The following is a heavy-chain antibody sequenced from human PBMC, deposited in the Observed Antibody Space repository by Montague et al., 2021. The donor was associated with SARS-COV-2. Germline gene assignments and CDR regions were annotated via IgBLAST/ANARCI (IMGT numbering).Heavy chain of an antibody. V-gene: IGHV4-34*01. CDR3: ARGYDYVWGSYRYLHWFDP. Sequence: SETLFLTCAVYGGSFSGDGSFSGYYWSWIRQPPGKGLEWIGEINHGGTTNYNPSLKGRVTISVDTSENQFSLKLSSVTAADTAVYYCARGYDYVWGSYRYLHWFDPWGQGTLVTVSS. J-gene: IGHJ5*02. CDR2: INHGGTT. D-gene: IGHD3-16*02. CDR1: GGSFSGDGSFSGYY.